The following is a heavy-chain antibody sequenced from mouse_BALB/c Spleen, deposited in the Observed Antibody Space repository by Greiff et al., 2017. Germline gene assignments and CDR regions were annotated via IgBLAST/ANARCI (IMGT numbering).Heavy chain of an antibody. D-gene: IGHD2-3*01. V-gene: IGHV5-4*02. J-gene: IGHJ4*01. CDR3: ARGWLLRGGAMDY. CDR2: ISDGGSYT. CDR1: GFTFSDYY. Sequence: EVKLMESGGGLVKPGGSLKLSCAASGFTFSDYYMYWVRQTPEKRLEWVATISDGGSYTYYPDSVKGRFTISRDNAKNNLYLQMSSLKSEDTAMYYCARGWLLRGGAMDYWGQGTSVTVSS.